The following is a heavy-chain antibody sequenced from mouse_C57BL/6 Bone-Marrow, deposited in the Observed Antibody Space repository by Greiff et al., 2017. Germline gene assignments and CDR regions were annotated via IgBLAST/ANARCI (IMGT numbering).Heavy chain of an antibody. CDR1: GYTFTSYW. Sequence: VQLQQPGAELVRPGSSVKLSCKASGYTFTSYWMDWVKQRPGQGLEWIGNIYPSDSETHYNQKFKDKATLTVDKSSSTAYMQLSSLTSEDSAVXYCATYYGYFDYWGQGTTLTVSS. J-gene: IGHJ2*01. CDR3: ATYYGYFDY. D-gene: IGHD1-1*01. CDR2: IYPSDSET. V-gene: IGHV1-61*01.